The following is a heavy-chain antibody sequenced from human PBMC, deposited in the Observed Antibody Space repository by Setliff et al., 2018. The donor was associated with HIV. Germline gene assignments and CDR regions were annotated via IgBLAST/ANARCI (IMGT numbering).Heavy chain of an antibody. CDR3: AREHFWSGYYSYDAFDI. CDR1: GGSISGYY. V-gene: IGHV4-4*09. CDR2: IYSSGST. D-gene: IGHD3-3*02. Sequence: SETLSLTCSVSGGSISGYYWTWIRQPPGTGLEWIGYIYSSGSTNYNPSLKSRVTISVDTSKNQFSLKLSSVTAADTAVYYCAREHFWSGYYSYDAFDIWGQGTMVTVSS. J-gene: IGHJ3*02.